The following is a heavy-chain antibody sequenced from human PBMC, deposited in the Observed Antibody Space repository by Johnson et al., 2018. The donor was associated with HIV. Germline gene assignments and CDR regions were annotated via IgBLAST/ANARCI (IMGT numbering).Heavy chain of an antibody. D-gene: IGHD3-22*01. CDR2: IKEYGSEK. J-gene: IGHJ3*02. CDR1: GFTFSTYW. V-gene: IGHV3-7*01. Sequence: VQLVESGGGLVQPGGSLRLSCAASGFTFSTYWMSWVRQAPGKGLEWVANIKEYGSEKYYVDSLKGRFNISRDNAKNSLYLQMNSLRAEDTAVYYCAKDQYYYDSSGYSDAFDIWGQGTMVTVSS. CDR3: AKDQYYYDSSGYSDAFDI.